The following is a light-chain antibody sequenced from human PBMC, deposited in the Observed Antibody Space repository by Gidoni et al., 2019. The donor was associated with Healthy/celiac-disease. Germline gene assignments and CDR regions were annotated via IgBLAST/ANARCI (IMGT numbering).Light chain of an antibody. V-gene: IGKV3-20*01. CDR3: QQYGSSPRT. Sequence: VSPQSPGTLSLSPGERATLSCRASQSVSSSYLAWYQQKPGQAPRLLIYGASSRATGIPDRFSGSGSGTDFTLTISRLEPEDFAVYYCQQYGSSPRTFGQXTKLEIK. CDR1: QSVSSSY. J-gene: IGKJ2*01. CDR2: GAS.